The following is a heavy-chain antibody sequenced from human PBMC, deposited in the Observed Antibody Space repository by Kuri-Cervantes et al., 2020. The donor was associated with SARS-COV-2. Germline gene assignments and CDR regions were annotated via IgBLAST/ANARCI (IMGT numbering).Heavy chain of an antibody. Sequence: SCTVSCGSISSGRNYWSWIRQPAGKGLEWIGYIYPSGSTNYNPSLKSRVTISVDTSKNQISLKLSSVTAADTAVYYCARDQGSGNPALDACDIWGQGTTVTVSS. V-gene: IGHV4-61*09. CDR2: IYPSGST. CDR1: CGSISSGRNY. D-gene: IGHD3-3*01. CDR3: ARDQGSGNPALDACDI. J-gene: IGHJ3*02.